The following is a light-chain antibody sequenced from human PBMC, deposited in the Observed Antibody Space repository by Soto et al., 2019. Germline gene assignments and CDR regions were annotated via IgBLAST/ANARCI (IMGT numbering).Light chain of an antibody. V-gene: IGLV6-57*01. CDR2: EDN. Sequence: NFMLTQPHSVSESPGKTVTISCTRSSGSIASNYVQWYQQRPGSSPTTVIYEDNQRPSVVPVRFSGSIDSSSNSASLTISGMKTEDEADYYCQSYDSSNLWVFGGGTKVTLL. CDR3: QSYDSSNLWV. CDR1: SGSIASNY. J-gene: IGLJ3*02.